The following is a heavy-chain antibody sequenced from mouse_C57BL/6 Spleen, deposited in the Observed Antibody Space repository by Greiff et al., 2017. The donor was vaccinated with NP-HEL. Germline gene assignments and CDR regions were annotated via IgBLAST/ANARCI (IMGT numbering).Heavy chain of an antibody. Sequence: VQLQQSGTELVKPGASVKLSCKASGYTFTSYWMHWVKQRPGQGLEWIGNINPSNGGTNYNEKFKSKATLTVDKSSSTAYMQLSSLTSADSAVYYCARPVYYDYDVWFADWGQGTLVTVSA. CDR3: ARPVYYDYDVWFAD. V-gene: IGHV1-53*01. J-gene: IGHJ3*01. CDR2: INPSNGGT. D-gene: IGHD2-4*01. CDR1: GYTFTSYW.